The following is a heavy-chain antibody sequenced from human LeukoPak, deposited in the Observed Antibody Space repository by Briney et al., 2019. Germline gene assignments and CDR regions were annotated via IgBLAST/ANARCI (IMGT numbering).Heavy chain of an antibody. V-gene: IGHV1-2*02. J-gene: IGHJ6*03. D-gene: IGHD2-15*01. CDR3: ARDWSRALGYCSGGSCNYYYYYMDV. CDR1: GGTFISYA. CDR2: IHPNRGGT. Sequence: ASVNVSCKASGGTFISYAISWVRQAPGQGLEGMGWIHPNRGGTNYAQKFQGRVTMTRDTSISTAYMDLSRLRSDDTAVYYCARDWSRALGYCSGGSCNYYYYYMDVWGKGTTVTVSS.